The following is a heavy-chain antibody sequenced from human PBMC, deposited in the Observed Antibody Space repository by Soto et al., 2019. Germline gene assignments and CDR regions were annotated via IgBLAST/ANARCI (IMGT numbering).Heavy chain of an antibody. CDR1: GFTFSSYG. J-gene: IGHJ6*02. CDR2: ISYDGSNK. Sequence: QVQLVESGGGVVQPGRSLRLSCAASGFTFSSYGMHWVRQAPGKGLEWVAVISYDGSNKYYADSVKGRFTISRDNSKNTLYLQMNSLRAEDTAVYYCAKDLYSSIWYSYDVGMDVWGQVTTVTVSS. V-gene: IGHV3-30*18. CDR3: AKDLYSSIWYSYDVGMDV. D-gene: IGHD6-13*01.